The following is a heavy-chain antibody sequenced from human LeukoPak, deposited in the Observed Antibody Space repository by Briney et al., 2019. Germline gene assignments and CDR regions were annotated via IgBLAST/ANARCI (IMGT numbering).Heavy chain of an antibody. Sequence: PGGSLRLSCAASGFTFSSYWMHRVRQAPGKGLVWVSRINTDGSSTSYADSVKGRFTISRDNAKNTLYLQMNSLRAEDTAVYYCARPRIGYGEFDYWGQGTLVTVSS. CDR2: INTDGSST. CDR1: GFTFSSYW. V-gene: IGHV3-74*01. J-gene: IGHJ4*02. CDR3: ARPRIGYGEFDY. D-gene: IGHD2-15*01.